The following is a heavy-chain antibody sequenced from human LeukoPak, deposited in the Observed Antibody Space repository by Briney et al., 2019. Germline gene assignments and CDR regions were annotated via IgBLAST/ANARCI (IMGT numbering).Heavy chain of an antibody. CDR1: GFTVSTNY. J-gene: IGHJ3*02. V-gene: IGHV3-23*01. Sequence: GGSLRLSCAASGFTVSTNYMSWVRQAPGKGLEWVSAISGSGGSTYYADSVKGRFTISRDNSKNTLYLQMNSLRAEDTAVYYCAKALAVAAPGIWGQGTMVTVSS. CDR3: AKALAVAAPGI. D-gene: IGHD6-19*01. CDR2: ISGSGGST.